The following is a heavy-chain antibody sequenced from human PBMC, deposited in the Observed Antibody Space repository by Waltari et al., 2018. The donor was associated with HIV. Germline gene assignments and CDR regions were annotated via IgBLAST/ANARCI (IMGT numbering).Heavy chain of an antibody. CDR1: GFTFKNYG. Sequence: VQLVESGGGVVQPGRSLRLSCAASGFTFKNYGMHWVRQAPGKGLEWVAVIWYDGSNKYYADSGKGRFTISRDNSKNRLYLQMNSLRAEDTAVYYWARDRGGSSPLVLDSWGQGTLVTVSS. D-gene: IGHD3-16*01. CDR3: ARDRGGSSPLVLDS. CDR2: IWYDGSNK. V-gene: IGHV3-33*01. J-gene: IGHJ4*02.